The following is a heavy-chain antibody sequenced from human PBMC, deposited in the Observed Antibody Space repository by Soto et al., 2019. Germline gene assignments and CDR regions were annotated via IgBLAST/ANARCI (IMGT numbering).Heavy chain of an antibody. V-gene: IGHV3-30*18. Sequence: ESGGGVVQPGRSLRLSCASSGFSFSTHGMQWVRQAPGKGLEWVAIISYDGFIKYSADDVKGRFTISRDNSKNTLFLQMVSLRAEDSAVYYCAKDLKASGGHSGTLNYYYGMDVWGQGTTVIVSS. CDR1: GFSFSTHG. J-gene: IGHJ6*02. CDR3: AKDLKASGGHSGTLNYYYGMDV. D-gene: IGHD3-10*01. CDR2: ISYDGFIK.